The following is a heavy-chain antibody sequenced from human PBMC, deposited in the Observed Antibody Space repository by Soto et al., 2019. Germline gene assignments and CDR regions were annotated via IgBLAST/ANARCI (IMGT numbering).Heavy chain of an antibody. CDR3: AGMPYTSGLRFDP. CDR1: GDSYSISTYS. D-gene: IGHD6-19*01. J-gene: IGHJ5*02. CDR2: IYQSGVT. Sequence: TLSLTCNMSGDSYSISTYSWSWIRQPPGKALQWIGFIYQSGVTSYNPSLASRVSISLDRSNNQCSLKLKSVTAADAAVYFCAGMPYTSGLRFDPWGPGTLVTVSS. V-gene: IGHV4-30-2*01.